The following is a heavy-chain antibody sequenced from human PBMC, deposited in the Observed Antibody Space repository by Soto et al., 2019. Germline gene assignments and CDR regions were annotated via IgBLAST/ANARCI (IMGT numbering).Heavy chain of an antibody. CDR3: AKAAGSGYSYGYAYYYYYYMDV. Sequence: GGSLRLSCAASGFTFSSYAMSWVRQAPGKGLEWVSAISGSGGSTYYADSVKGRFTISRDNSKNTLYLQMNSLRAEDTAVYYCAKAAGSGYSYGYAYYYYYYMDVWGKGTTVTVSS. J-gene: IGHJ6*03. D-gene: IGHD5-18*01. CDR2: ISGSGGST. V-gene: IGHV3-23*01. CDR1: GFTFSSYA.